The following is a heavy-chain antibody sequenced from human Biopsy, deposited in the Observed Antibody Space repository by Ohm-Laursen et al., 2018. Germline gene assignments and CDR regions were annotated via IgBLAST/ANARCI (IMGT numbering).Heavy chain of an antibody. Sequence: SVKVSCKASGATFSNYAINWLRQAPGQGLEWIGGINPMFGTAKYAQRFQGRVTITADKSTSTADMELSSLRSDDTAVYYCARSFGVVINFEHNWFDPWGQGTLVTVSS. CDR3: ARSFGVVINFEHNWFDP. CDR2: INPMFGTA. V-gene: IGHV1-69*06. CDR1: GATFSNYA. D-gene: IGHD3-3*01. J-gene: IGHJ5*02.